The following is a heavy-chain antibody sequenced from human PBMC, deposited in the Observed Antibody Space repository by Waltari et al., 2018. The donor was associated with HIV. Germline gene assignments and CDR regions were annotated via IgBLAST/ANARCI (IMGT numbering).Heavy chain of an antibody. Sequence: QVQLIQSGAEVKKPGASVKVSCKVFGYTLTELSMHWVRQAPGKGLEWMGGFDPEDDETISAQKFQGRVTMTEDTSTDSAYMGQSSLTSEDTAVYYCATGGGTTSIQHYDLDVWGQGTTVTVSS. CDR1: GYTLTELS. J-gene: IGHJ6*02. CDR2: FDPEDDET. D-gene: IGHD1-26*01. V-gene: IGHV1-24*01. CDR3: ATGGGTTSIQHYDLDV.